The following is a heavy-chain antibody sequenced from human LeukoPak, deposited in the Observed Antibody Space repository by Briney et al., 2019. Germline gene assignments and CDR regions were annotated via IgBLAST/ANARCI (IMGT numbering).Heavy chain of an antibody. CDR3: ARDIAVGASDY. CDR2: ISYDGSNK. D-gene: IGHD1-26*01. V-gene: IGHV3-30*03. Sequence: GGSLRLSCAASGFTFSDYNMHWVRQAPAKGLEWVAVISYDGSNKYYADSVKGRFTISRDNSKNTLHLQMNSMRAEDTAVYYCARDIAVGASDYWGQGTLVTVSS. CDR1: GFTFSDYN. J-gene: IGHJ4*02.